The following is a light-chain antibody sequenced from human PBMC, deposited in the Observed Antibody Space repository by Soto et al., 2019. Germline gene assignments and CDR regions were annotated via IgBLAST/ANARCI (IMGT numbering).Light chain of an antibody. CDR2: DAS. J-gene: IGKJ4*01. CDR3: QQRSNWPPLT. CDR1: QSVSSY. Sequence: EIVLTQSPATLSLSPGERATLSCRASQSVSSYLAWYQQKPGQAPRLLIYDASNRATGIPARFSSLEPEDFAVYYCQQRSNWPPLTFGGGTKVEIK. V-gene: IGKV3-11*01.